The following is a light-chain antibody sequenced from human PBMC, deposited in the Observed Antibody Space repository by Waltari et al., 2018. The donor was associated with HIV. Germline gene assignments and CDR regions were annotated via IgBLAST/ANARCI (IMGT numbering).Light chain of an antibody. Sequence: QSVLTQSPSVSGAPGQRVTISCTGSSSNIGAGYDVHWYQHFPGTAPKLLIFGDSNRPSGVPDRFSGSKSGTSASLAITGLQAEDEADYYCQSYDTGLVFGGGTKLTVL. V-gene: IGLV1-40*01. CDR3: QSYDTGLV. CDR1: SSNIGAGYD. CDR2: GDS. J-gene: IGLJ2*01.